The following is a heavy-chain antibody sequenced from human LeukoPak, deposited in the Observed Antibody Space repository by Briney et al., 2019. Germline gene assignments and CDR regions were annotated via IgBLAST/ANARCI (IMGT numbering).Heavy chain of an antibody. CDR1: GYSFTSYW. CDR2: IYPGDSDT. CDR3: ARQYCSGGSCYYYGMDV. J-gene: IGHJ6*02. Sequence: GESLKISCKGSGYSFTSYWIGWVRQMPGKGLEWMGIIYPGDSDTRYSPSFQGQVTISADKSISTAYLQWSSLKASGTAMYYCARQYCSGGSCYYYGMDVWGQGTTVTVSS. D-gene: IGHD2-15*01. V-gene: IGHV5-51*01.